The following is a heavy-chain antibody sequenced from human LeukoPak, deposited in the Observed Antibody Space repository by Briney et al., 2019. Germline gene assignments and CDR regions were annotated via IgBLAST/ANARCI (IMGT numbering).Heavy chain of an antibody. CDR2: ISAYNGYT. CDR1: GYTFTGYY. J-gene: IGHJ1*01. V-gene: IGHV1-18*04. D-gene: IGHD4-11*01. Sequence: ASVKVSCKASGYTFTGYYMHWVRQAPGQGLEWMGWISAYNGYTNYAQKFQSRVTMTTDTSTSTAYMELRSLTSDDTAVYYCARDKAVTTELTQYFQHWGQGTLVTVSS. CDR3: ARDKAVTTELTQYFQH.